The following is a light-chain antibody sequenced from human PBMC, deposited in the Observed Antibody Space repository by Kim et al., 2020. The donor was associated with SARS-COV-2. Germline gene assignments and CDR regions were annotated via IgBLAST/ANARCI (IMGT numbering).Light chain of an antibody. CDR3: HQYGSSPYS. CDR2: GTS. V-gene: IGKV3-20*01. Sequence: LAPGERATLSCRASQSVSSGYLAWYQQKPGQAPRLLIHGTSSRATGIPDRFSGSGSGTDFTLTISRLEPEDFAVYYCHQYGSSPYSFGQGTKLEI. J-gene: IGKJ2*03. CDR1: QSVSSGY.